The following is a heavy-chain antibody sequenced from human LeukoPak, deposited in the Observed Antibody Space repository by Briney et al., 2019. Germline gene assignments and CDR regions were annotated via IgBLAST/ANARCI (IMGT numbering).Heavy chain of an antibody. J-gene: IGHJ4*02. CDR2: ISGSGGST. CDR3: EKSYTTSHRAFIRRQLHPDY. CDR1: GFTFSSYA. D-gene: IGHD1-1*01. V-gene: IGHV3-23*01. Sequence: GGSLRLSCAASGFTFSSYAMSWVRQAPGKGLEWVSSISGSGGSTYYADSVKGRFTISRDNSKNTLYLQMNSLRAEDTAVYYCEKSYTTSHRAFIRRQLHPDYWGQGTLVTVSS.